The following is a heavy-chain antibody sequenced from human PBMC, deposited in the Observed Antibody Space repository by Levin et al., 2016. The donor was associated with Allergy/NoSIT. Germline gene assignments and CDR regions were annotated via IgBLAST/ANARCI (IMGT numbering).Heavy chain of an antibody. CDR3: ARRGAYHFGSGNYGLDV. Sequence: KVSCKASGYSLTSYWIAWVRQMPGKGLEWMGFTYPGDSDTRYSPSFQGHVIISVDKSINTAYLRWDSLQASDSGTYYCARRGAYHFGSGNYGLDVWGQGTTVIVSS. CDR1: GYSLTSYW. CDR2: TYPGDSDT. D-gene: IGHD3-10*01. J-gene: IGHJ6*02. V-gene: IGHV5-51*01.